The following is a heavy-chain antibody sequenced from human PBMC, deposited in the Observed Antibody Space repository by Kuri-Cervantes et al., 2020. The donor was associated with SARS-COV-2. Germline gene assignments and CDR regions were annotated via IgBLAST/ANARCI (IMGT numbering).Heavy chain of an antibody. Sequence: GGSLRLSCAASGSTFSSYAMSWVRQAPGKGLEWVSAISGSGGSTYYADSVKGRFTISRDNSKNTLYLQMNSLRAEDTAVYYCAKEDPNYYDGSGYYSPGGSWGQGTLVTVSS. V-gene: IGHV3-23*01. J-gene: IGHJ4*02. CDR2: ISGSGGST. CDR1: GSTFSSYA. CDR3: AKEDPNYYDGSGYYSPGGS. D-gene: IGHD3-22*01.